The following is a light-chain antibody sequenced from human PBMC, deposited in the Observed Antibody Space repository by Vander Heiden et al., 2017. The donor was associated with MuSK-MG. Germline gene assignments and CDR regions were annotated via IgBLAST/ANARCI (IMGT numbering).Light chain of an antibody. J-gene: IGKJ4*01. CDR1: QSINTY. CDR3: QQTYTMPLT. V-gene: IGKV1-39*01. CDR2: AAS. Sequence: DIQMTQSPPSLSASVRHRVTITCRASQSINTYLNWYQQKPGKAPSFPIYAASSVQSGAPSRFSGSESGTDFTLTISSLQPEDFAVYFCQQTYTMPLTFGGGTKVEIK.